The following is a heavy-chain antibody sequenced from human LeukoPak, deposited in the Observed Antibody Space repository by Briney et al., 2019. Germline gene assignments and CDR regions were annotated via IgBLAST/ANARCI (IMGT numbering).Heavy chain of an antibody. CDR1: GFTFSTYG. CDR2: IRYDGSNK. J-gene: IGHJ4*02. V-gene: IGHV3-30*02. D-gene: IGHD1-26*01. CDR3: AKDYGGWDLIDY. Sequence: GGSLRLSCAASGFTFSTYGMHWVRQAPGKGLEWVAFIRYDGSNKYYADSVKGRFTISRDNSKNTLFLQMNSLRAEDTAVYYCAKDYGGWDLIDYWGQGTLVTVSS.